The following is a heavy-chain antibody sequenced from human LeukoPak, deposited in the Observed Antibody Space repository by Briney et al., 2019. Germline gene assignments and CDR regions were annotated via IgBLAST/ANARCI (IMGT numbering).Heavy chain of an antibody. CDR1: GVSIGNYY. Sequence: PSETLSLTCTVSGVSIGNYYWSWIRQPAGKGLEWIGRTHTSGSTNYNPSLKSRVTMSVDTSKNQFSLKLTSVTAADTAVYYCARGRWKTGMDSPYYFDYWGQGTLVTVSS. V-gene: IGHV4-4*07. CDR3: ARGRWKTGMDSPYYFDY. CDR2: THTSGST. J-gene: IGHJ4*02. D-gene: IGHD2-2*03.